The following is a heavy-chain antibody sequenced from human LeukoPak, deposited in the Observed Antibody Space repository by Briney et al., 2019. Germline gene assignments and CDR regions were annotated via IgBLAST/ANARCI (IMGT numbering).Heavy chain of an antibody. CDR1: GGSISSGGYS. V-gene: IGHV4-30-2*05. CDR2: IYHSGST. J-gene: IGHJ6*02. D-gene: IGHD3-22*01. Sequence: PSETLSLTCAVSGGSISSGGYSWSWIRQPPGKGLEWIGYIYHSGSTYYNPSLKSRVTISVDTSKNQFSLKLSSVTAADTAVYYCARETYDSSGYYYFDYYYGMDVWGQGTTVTVSS. CDR3: ARETYDSSGYYYFDYYYGMDV.